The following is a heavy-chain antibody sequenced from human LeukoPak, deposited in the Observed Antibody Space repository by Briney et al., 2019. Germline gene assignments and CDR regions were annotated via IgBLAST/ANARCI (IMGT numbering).Heavy chain of an antibody. V-gene: IGHV3-20*04. CDR1: GFTFDDYG. CDR3: ARVLDTGTARAFDI. CDR2: INWNGGST. J-gene: IGHJ3*02. Sequence: GGPLRLSCAASGFTFDDYGMDWVRQSPGRGLEWVSAINWNGGSTGYADSVQGRFTISRDNAKNSLYLQMNSLRAEDTALYYCARVLDTGTARAFDIWGQGTMVTVSS. D-gene: IGHD6-13*01.